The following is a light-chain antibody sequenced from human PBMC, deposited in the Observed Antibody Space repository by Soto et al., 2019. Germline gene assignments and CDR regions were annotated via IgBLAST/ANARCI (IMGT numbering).Light chain of an antibody. Sequence: AIQMTQSPSSLSASVGDRVTITCRASQGIRNDLGWYQQKPGKAPKLLIYAASSLQSGVPARFSGSGSGTDFTLTISSLQTEDFATYYCLQDYNYPPTFGGGTKVEIK. CDR2: AAS. V-gene: IGKV1-6*01. CDR1: QGIRND. CDR3: LQDYNYPPT. J-gene: IGKJ4*01.